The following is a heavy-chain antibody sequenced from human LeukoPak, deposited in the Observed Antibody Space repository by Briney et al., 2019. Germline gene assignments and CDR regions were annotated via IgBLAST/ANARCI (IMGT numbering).Heavy chain of an antibody. CDR1: GFTFSSYA. D-gene: IGHD1-7*01. V-gene: IGHV3-23*01. Sequence: GGSLRLSCAASGFTFSSYAMSWVRQAPGKGLEWVSGISGSGDYTHYADSVKGRFAISRDNSKNTLSLQMSSLRAEDTAVYYCAKELYNWNYVRWFDPWGQGTLVTVSS. CDR2: ISGSGDYT. J-gene: IGHJ5*02. CDR3: AKELYNWNYVRWFDP.